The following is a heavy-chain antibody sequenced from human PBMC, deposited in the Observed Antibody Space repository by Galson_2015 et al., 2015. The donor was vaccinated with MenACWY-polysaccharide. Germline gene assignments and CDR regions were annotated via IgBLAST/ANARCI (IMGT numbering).Heavy chain of an antibody. CDR1: GFNFRSHR. CDR3: ARDPDTSSKVDY. D-gene: IGHD2-2*01. CDR2: ISEDGSKT. Sequence: SLRLSCAASGFNFRSHRMAWVRQAPGRGLEWAATISEDGSKTYYVDSVKGRFTISRDNAENSVFLQMNGLRDEDTALYYCARDPDTSSKVDYWGQGTLVTVSS. V-gene: IGHV3-7*01. J-gene: IGHJ4*02.